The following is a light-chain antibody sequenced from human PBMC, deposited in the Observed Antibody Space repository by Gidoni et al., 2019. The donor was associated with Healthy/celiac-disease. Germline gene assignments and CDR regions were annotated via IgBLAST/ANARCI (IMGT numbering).Light chain of an antibody. V-gene: IGKV3-20*01. CDR1: QSVSSSY. Sequence: EIVLTQSPGTLSLSPGERATLSCRASQSVSSSYLAWYQQKPGQAPRLLIDGASSRATGIPDSFSGSGSGTDFTLTISRLEPEDFAVYYCQQYGSSPWTFGQGTKVEIK. CDR3: QQYGSSPWT. J-gene: IGKJ1*01. CDR2: GAS.